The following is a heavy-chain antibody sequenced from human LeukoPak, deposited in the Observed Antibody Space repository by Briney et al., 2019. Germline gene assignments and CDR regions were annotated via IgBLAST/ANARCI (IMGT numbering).Heavy chain of an antibody. CDR3: ARDRPTSNRRPQTLRYYYYYMDV. CDR1: GGSISSSSYY. D-gene: IGHD1-14*01. CDR2: IYYSGST. Sequence: SETLSLTCTVSGGSISSSSYYWGWIRQPPGKGLEWIGSIYYSGSTYYNPSLKSRVTISVDTSKNQFSLKLSSVTAADTAVYYCARDRPTSNRRPQTLRYYYYYMDVWGKGTTVTVSS. V-gene: IGHV4-39*07. J-gene: IGHJ6*03.